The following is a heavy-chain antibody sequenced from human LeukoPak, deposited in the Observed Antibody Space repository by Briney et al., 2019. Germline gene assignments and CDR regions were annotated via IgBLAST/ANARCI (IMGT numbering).Heavy chain of an antibody. CDR2: VGTVGDK. J-gene: IGHJ4*02. CDR3: ARGGKTAMADY. CDR1: GFTFSIDD. Sequence: PEGSLRLSCTASGFTFSIDDMHWVRQATGKGLEWVSGVGTVGDKYYADSVKGRFIISREDAKNSVYLQMNSLRAGDTAVYYCARGGKTAMADYWGQGTLVTVSS. V-gene: IGHV3-13*01. D-gene: IGHD5-18*01.